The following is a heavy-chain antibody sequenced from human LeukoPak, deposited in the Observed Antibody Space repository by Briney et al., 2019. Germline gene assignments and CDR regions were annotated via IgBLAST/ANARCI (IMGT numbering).Heavy chain of an antibody. J-gene: IGHJ3*02. D-gene: IGHD5-18*01. CDR3: ARSRSGYSYDHAAFEI. CDR1: GDSISTYY. CDR2: IDYRGST. Sequence: PSETLSLTCTVSGDSISTYYWSWIRQPPGKGPEWIAYIDYRGSTTYNPSLRSRVTISVDTSRNQFSLKLYSVTAADTAVYYCARSRSGYSYDHAAFEIWGQGTMVTVSS. V-gene: IGHV4-59*01.